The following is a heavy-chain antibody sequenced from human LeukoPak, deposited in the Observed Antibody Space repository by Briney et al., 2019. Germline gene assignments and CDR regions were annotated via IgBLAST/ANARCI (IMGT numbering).Heavy chain of an antibody. J-gene: IGHJ3*02. V-gene: IGHV3-66*01. Sequence: PGGSLILSCVDSGFSVGPYYLSWVRQAPGKGLEWVSVIYSGGSTYFADSVKGRFTISRDTSKNTLYLQMNGLRAEDTAVYYCARDPQINAFDIWGQGTMVTVSS. CDR3: ARDPQINAFDI. CDR1: GFSVGPYY. CDR2: IYSGGST.